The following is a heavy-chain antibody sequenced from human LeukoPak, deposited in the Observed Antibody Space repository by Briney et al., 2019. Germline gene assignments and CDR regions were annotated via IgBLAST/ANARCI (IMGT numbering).Heavy chain of an antibody. CDR1: GGSISSYY. Sequence: PSETLSLTCTVSGGSISSYYWSWIRQPPGKGLEWIGYIYYSGSTNYNPSLKSRVTISVDTSKNQFSLKLSSVTAADTAVYYCAREEYSSGWYSIYWGRGTLVTVSS. D-gene: IGHD6-19*01. V-gene: IGHV4-59*01. J-gene: IGHJ4*02. CDR3: AREEYSSGWYSIY. CDR2: IYYSGST.